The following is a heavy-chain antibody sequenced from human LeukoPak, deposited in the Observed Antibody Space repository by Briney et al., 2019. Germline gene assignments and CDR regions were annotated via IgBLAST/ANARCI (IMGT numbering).Heavy chain of an antibody. D-gene: IGHD2-2*01. V-gene: IGHV3-21*01. CDR1: GFAFSTYT. J-gene: IGHJ6*02. Sequence: KPGGSLRLSCAASGFAFSTYTMNWVRQAPGKGLEWVSSISSSSSYIYYADSVKGRFTISRDNAKNSLYLQMNSLRAEDTAVYYCARVSSYYYNYDMDVWGQGTTVTVSS. CDR2: ISSSSSYI. CDR3: ARVSSYYYNYDMDV.